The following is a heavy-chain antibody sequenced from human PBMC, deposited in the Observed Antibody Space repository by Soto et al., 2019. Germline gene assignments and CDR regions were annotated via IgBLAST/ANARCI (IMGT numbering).Heavy chain of an antibody. J-gene: IGHJ5*02. V-gene: IGHV3-7*01. Sequence: PGGSLRLSCAASGFTFSNYWMSWVRQAPGKGLEWVANIKEDGSERNYVDSVKGRFTISRDNAENSLYLQMNSLRAEDTAVYYCASARHIGPWGRGTLVTVSS. CDR1: GFTFSNYW. CDR2: IKEDGSER. CDR3: ASARHIGP. D-gene: IGHD2-21*01.